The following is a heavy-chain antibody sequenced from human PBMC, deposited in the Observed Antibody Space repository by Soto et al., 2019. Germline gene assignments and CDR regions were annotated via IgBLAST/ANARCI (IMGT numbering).Heavy chain of an antibody. CDR1: GYDFTNYL. V-gene: IGHV5-51*01. Sequence: PGESLKISCKASGYDFTNYLIAWVRQTPGRGLEWMGMIYPGDSDIRYNPSFRGRVTISADKSITSAFVQWGSLKASDSAIYYCARFRAPRRQLISMSFHLWGLGTLVTVSS. J-gene: IGHJ4*03. CDR2: IYPGDSDI. CDR3: ARFRAPRRQLISMSFHL. D-gene: IGHD6-13*01.